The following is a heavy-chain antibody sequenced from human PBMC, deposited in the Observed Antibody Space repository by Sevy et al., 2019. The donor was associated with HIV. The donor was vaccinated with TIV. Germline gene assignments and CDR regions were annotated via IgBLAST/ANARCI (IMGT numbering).Heavy chain of an antibody. J-gene: IGHJ6*02. D-gene: IGHD1-1*01. V-gene: IGHV3-64D*06. Sequence: GGSLRLSCSASGFTFSSYAMHWVRQAPGKGLEYVSAISSNGGSTYYADSVKGRFTISRDNSKNTLYLQMSSLRAEDTAVYYCVKDPPVEMEHAYYYYGMDVWGQGTTVTVSS. CDR2: ISSNGGST. CDR3: VKDPPVEMEHAYYYYGMDV. CDR1: GFTFSSYA.